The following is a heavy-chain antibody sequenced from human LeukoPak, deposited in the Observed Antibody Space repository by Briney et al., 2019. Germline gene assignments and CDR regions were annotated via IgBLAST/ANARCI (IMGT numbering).Heavy chain of an antibody. D-gene: IGHD4-17*01. Sequence: SETLSLTCGVSDAALSGYQWSWIRQSPGKGLEWIGEIHHRGSTTYNPSLKSRVTISVDTPKNQFSLKMTSVTAADTAIYYCARRATVTKAFGYWGQGTLVTVSS. CDR1: DAALSGYQ. CDR2: IHHRGST. V-gene: IGHV4-34*01. J-gene: IGHJ4*02. CDR3: ARRATVTKAFGY.